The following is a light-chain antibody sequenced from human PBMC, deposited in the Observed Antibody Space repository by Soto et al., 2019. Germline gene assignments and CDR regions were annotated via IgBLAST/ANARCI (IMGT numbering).Light chain of an antibody. V-gene: IGLV1-40*01. CDR3: FSYAGSNTYV. J-gene: IGLJ1*01. Sequence: QSVLTQPPSVSGAPGQRVTISCTGSSSNIGAGYDVHWYQQLPGTAPKLLIYGNSNRPSGVPDRFSGSKSGTSASLAITGLQAEDEADYYCFSYAGSNTYVFGTGTKLTVL. CDR2: GNS. CDR1: SSNIGAGYD.